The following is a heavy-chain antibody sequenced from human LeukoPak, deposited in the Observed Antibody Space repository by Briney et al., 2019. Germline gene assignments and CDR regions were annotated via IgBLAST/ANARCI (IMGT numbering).Heavy chain of an antibody. J-gene: IGHJ2*01. D-gene: IGHD1/OR15-1a*01. V-gene: IGHV1-46*01. CDR1: GYTFTSNY. CDR3: ARGTIFDL. Sequence: ASVKVSCKAFGYTFTSNYMHWVRQAPGQGPEWMGVISPSGGSTTYAQKFQGRVTLTRDMSTSTDFLELSSLRSEDTAVYYCARGTIFDLWGRGTLVTVSS. CDR2: ISPSGGST.